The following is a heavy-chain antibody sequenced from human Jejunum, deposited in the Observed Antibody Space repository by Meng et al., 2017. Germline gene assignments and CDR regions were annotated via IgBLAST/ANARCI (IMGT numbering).Heavy chain of an antibody. V-gene: IGHV4-4*07. D-gene: IGHD2-15*01. Sequence: QLGRQASGPGLGMPPETLSLPCSVSGSLNSCAGGWTRRPAGKALRWIGRVHSSGSAYYNPSLKSRVTLSVDTFNNVFSLRLTSVTAADTAVYYCARAEYYSGGHHYSSYFDSWGQGALVTVSS. CDR1: GSLNSCA. CDR3: ARAEYYSGGHHYSSYFDS. CDR2: VHSSGSA. J-gene: IGHJ4*02.